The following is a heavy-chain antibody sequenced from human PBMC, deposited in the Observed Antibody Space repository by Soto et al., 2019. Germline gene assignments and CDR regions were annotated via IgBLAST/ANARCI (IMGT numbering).Heavy chain of an antibody. CDR3: ARGGGGGSSSWYYYYYYMDV. V-gene: IGHV4-34*01. CDR1: GGSFSGYY. J-gene: IGHJ6*03. D-gene: IGHD6-13*01. Sequence: SETLSLTCAVYGGSFSGYYWSWIHQPPGKGLEWIGEINHSGSTNYNPSLKSRVTISVDTSKNQFSLKLSSVTAADTAVYYCARGGGGGSSSWYYYYYYMDVWGKGTTVTVSS. CDR2: INHSGST.